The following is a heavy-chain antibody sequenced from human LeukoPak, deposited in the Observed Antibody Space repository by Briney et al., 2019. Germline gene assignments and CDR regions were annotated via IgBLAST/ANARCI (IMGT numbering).Heavy chain of an antibody. J-gene: IGHJ5*02. CDR3: AGQSFYNDATRGNPAWFGP. CDR2: INYSGGT. CDR1: GGPFSGFF. V-gene: IGHV4-34*01. D-gene: IGHD3-10*01. Sequence: PSETLSLTCADYGGPFSGFFWSWIRQPPGKGLEWIGEINYSGGTNYNPSLKSRVTISIDTSKKQFSLKLTSVTAADTAMYYCAGQSFYNDATRGNPAWFGPWGQGTLATVS.